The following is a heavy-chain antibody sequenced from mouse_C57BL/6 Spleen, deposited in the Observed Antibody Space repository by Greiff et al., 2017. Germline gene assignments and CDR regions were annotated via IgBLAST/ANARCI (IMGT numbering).Heavy chain of an antibody. J-gene: IGHJ2*01. CDR2: IDPSDSET. V-gene: IGHV1-52*01. Sequence: QVQLQQPGAELVRPGSSVKLSCKASGYTFTSYWMHWVKQRPIQGLEWIGNIDPSDSETHYNQKFKDKATLTVDKSSSTAYMQLSSLTAEDSAVYYCARSSGYPYFDYWGQGTTLTVSS. CDR3: ARSSGYPYFDY. D-gene: IGHD3-2*02. CDR1: GYTFTSYW.